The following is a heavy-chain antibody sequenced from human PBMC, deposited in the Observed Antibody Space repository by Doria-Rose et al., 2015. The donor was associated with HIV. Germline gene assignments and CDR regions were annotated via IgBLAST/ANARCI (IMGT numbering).Heavy chain of an antibody. J-gene: IGHJ4*02. V-gene: IGHV2-26*01. CDR2: IFSDDER. CDR1: GVSLSSPGMG. Sequence: SGPVLVKPTETLTLTCTVSGVSLSSPGMGVSWIRQPPGKALEWLANIFSDDERSYKTSRKSRLTISRGTSKSQVVLTMTAMDPVDTATYYCARIKSSRWYHKYYFDFWGQGTLVIVSA. CDR3: ARIKSSRWYHKYYFDF. D-gene: IGHD6-13*01.